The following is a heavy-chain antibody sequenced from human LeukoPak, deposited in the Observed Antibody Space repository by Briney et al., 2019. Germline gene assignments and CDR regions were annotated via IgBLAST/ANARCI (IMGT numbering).Heavy chain of an antibody. Sequence: GGSLRLSCAASGFTFSSYAMSWVRQAPGKGLEWVSLISGSGGTTYYADSVKGRFTISRDNSKNTLYLQMNSLRADDTAVYYCAKAHDFWSGYYSRVFFDYWGQGTLVTVSS. CDR1: GFTFSSYA. V-gene: IGHV3-23*01. D-gene: IGHD3-3*01. CDR3: AKAHDFWSGYYSRVFFDY. CDR2: ISGSGGTT. J-gene: IGHJ4*02.